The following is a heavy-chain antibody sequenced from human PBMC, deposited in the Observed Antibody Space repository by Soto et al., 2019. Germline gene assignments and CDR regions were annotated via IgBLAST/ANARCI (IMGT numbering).Heavy chain of an antibody. J-gene: IGHJ4*02. CDR1: GFSLSNARMG. CDR2: IFSNDEK. D-gene: IGHD4-17*01. CDR3: ARSQYGASTSRKFFDY. V-gene: IGHV2-26*01. Sequence: QVTLKESGPVLVNPTETLTLTCTVSGFSLSNARMGVSWIRQPPGKALEWLAHIFSNDEKSYSTSLKSRLTLSKDISKRQVVLTMTNMDPVDTATYYCARSQYGASTSRKFFDYWGQGTLVTVSS.